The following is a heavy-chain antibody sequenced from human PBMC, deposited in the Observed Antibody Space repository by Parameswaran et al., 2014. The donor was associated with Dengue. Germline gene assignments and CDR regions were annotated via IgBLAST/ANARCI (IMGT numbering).Heavy chain of an antibody. V-gene: IGHV3-15*01. J-gene: IGHJ4*02. Sequence: WIRQPPGKGLEWVGRIRSQRDGGTIDYAAPVQGRFIISREDSKNTLYLQMNSLKTEDTAVYFCTTSWGAVPHWGQGTLVTVSS. CDR2: IRSQRDGGTI. D-gene: IGHD6-19*01. CDR3: TTSWGAVPH.